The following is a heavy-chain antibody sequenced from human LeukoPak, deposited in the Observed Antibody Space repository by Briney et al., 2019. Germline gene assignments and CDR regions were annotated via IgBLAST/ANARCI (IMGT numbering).Heavy chain of an antibody. J-gene: IGHJ4*02. Sequence: GGSLRLSCEASGFTFSSYWMHWVRQAPGKGLVWVSRINSDGSSTSYADSVKGRFTISRDNAKNTLYLQMNSLRAEDTAVYYCARSRGYCSSTSCRSEGFDYWGQGTLVTVSS. D-gene: IGHD2-2*01. CDR3: ARSRGYCSSTSCRSEGFDY. V-gene: IGHV3-74*01. CDR1: GFTFSSYW. CDR2: INSDGSST.